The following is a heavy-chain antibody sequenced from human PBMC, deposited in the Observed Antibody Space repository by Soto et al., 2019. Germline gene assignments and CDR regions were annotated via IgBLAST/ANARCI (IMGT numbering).Heavy chain of an antibody. J-gene: IGHJ5*02. CDR3: AKDILKVVVVVAAT. Sequence: QVQLVESGGGVVQPGRSLRLSCAASGFTFSSYGMHWVRQAPGKGLEWVAVISYDGSNKYYADSVKGRFTISRDNSKNTLYLQMNSLRAEDTAVYYCAKDILKVVVVVAATWGQGTLVTVSS. CDR1: GFTFSSYG. V-gene: IGHV3-30*18. CDR2: ISYDGSNK. D-gene: IGHD2-15*01.